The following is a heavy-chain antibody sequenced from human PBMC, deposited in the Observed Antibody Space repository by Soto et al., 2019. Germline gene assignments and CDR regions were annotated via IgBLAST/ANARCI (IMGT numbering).Heavy chain of an antibody. J-gene: IGHJ4*02. CDR1: GYTFTSYG. Sequence: ASVKVSCKASGYTFTSYGISWVRQAPGQGLEWMGWISTYNGDTNYAQKLQGRVTMTTDTSTSTAYMELRSLRSDDTAVYYCARVGVDFWSAYYGYYFDYWGQGTLVTVSS. CDR3: ARVGVDFWSAYYGYYFDY. V-gene: IGHV1-18*01. D-gene: IGHD3-3*01. CDR2: ISTYNGDT.